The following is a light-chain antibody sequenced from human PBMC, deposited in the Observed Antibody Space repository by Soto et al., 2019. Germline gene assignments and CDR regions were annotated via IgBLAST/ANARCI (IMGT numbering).Light chain of an antibody. Sequence: DIQMTQSPSTLSASVGDRVTMTCLASESISNFLAWYQQKPGKAPKLLIYKASTLKSGVPSRFSGSGSGTEFTLTISSLQPDDFATYYCQHYNSHSEAFGQGTKVDIK. CDR2: KAS. CDR3: QHYNSHSEA. V-gene: IGKV1-5*03. J-gene: IGKJ1*01. CDR1: ESISNF.